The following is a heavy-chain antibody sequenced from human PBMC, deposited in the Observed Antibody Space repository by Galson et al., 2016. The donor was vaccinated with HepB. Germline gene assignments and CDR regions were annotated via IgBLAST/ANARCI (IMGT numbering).Heavy chain of an antibody. D-gene: IGHD1-20*01. CDR2: TYYRSNWHY. V-gene: IGHV6-1*01. CDR3: ARVSLVTANIWTWSAVEY. Sequence: CAISGDSVSSNSAAWNWIRQSPSRGLEWLGRTYYRSNWHYDYAVSVTGRITINPDTSKNQLSLQLNSMTPEDTAVYYCARVSLVTANIWTWSAVEYWGQGALVTVSS. CDR1: GDSVSSNSAA. J-gene: IGHJ4*02.